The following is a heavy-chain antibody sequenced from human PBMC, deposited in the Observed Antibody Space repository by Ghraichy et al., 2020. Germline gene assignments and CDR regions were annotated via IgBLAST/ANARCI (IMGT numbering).Heavy chain of an antibody. CDR3: VGGFGESHYYYGMDV. Sequence: ASVKVSCKVSGYTLTELSMHWVRQAPGKGLEWMGGFDPEDGETIYAQKFQGRVTMTEDTSTDTAYMELSSLRSEDTAVYYCVGGFGESHYYYGMDVWGQGTTVTVSS. CDR1: GYTLTELS. V-gene: IGHV1-24*01. D-gene: IGHD3-10*01. CDR2: FDPEDGET. J-gene: IGHJ6*02.